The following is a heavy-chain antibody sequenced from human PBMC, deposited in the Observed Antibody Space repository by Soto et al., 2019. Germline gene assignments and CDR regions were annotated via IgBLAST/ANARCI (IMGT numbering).Heavy chain of an antibody. V-gene: IGHV4-61*03. D-gene: IGHD5-12*01. CDR2: IYHTGST. J-gene: IGHJ5*02. CDR1: GDSVGSGSYY. CDR3: ARAGAFGYTRTVVFP. Sequence: QVHLQESGPGLVRPSETLSLTCAVSGDSVGSGSYYWTWIRQAPGKGLEFVGHIYHTGSTNYNPSPMQRLTLSVDRSKNHFALRLRSVTAADTAMYYCARAGAFGYTRTVVFPWGQGVLVTVYS.